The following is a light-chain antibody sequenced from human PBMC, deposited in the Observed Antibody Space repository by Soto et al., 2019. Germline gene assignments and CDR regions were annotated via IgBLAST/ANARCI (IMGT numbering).Light chain of an antibody. V-gene: IGKV1-39*01. Sequence: IHMTQSPSSLSASVGDRVTISCRASQRITTYLNWYQQKPGEAPKLLISTSGTLQRGVPSRFSGSGSGTDFTLTITSLHRADFATYFCQQTYSTPYTFGQGTQLEIK. CDR1: QRITTY. CDR3: QQTYSTPYT. CDR2: TSG. J-gene: IGKJ2*01.